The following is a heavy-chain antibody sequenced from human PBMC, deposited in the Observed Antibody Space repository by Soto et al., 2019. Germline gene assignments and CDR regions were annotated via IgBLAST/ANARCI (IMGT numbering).Heavy chain of an antibody. CDR3: ASFGGYNNYGMDF. CDR1: GYSFTSYW. V-gene: IGHV5-10-1*01. J-gene: IGHJ6*04. Sequence: GESLKISCKGSGYSFTSYWISWVRQMPGKGLEWMGRIDPSDSYTNYSPSFQGHVTISADKSISTAYLQWSSLKASDTAMYYCASFGGYNNYGMDFWGKGTRVTVS. CDR2: IDPSDSYT. D-gene: IGHD2-15*01.